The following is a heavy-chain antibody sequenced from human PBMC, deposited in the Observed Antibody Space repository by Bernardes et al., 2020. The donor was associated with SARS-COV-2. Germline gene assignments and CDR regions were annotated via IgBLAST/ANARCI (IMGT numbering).Heavy chain of an antibody. Sequence: GGSLRLSFAASGFTFSSYSMNWVRQAPGKGLEWVAVIWYDGSNKYYADSVKGRFTISRDNSKNTLYLQMNSLRAEDTAVDYCAREDIGGATTGMDVWGQGTTVTVSS. V-gene: IGHV3-33*08. D-gene: IGHD1-26*01. J-gene: IGHJ6*02. CDR2: IWYDGSNK. CDR3: AREDIGGATTGMDV. CDR1: GFTFSSYS.